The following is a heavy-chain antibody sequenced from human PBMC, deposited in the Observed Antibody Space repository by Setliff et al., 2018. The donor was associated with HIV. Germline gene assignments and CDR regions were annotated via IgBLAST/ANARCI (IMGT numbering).Heavy chain of an antibody. CDR3: ARDGYYYDSSGHLAYYFDY. Sequence: ASVKVSCKASRYTFTSYGMNWVRQAPGQGLAWMGWINTYTGNPTYAQDVTGRFVFSLDTSVSTAYLQISSLKAEDMAVYYCARDGYYYDSSGHLAYYFDYWGQGTLVTVSS. CDR1: RYTFTSYG. CDR2: INTYTGNP. J-gene: IGHJ4*02. D-gene: IGHD3-22*01. V-gene: IGHV7-4-1*02.